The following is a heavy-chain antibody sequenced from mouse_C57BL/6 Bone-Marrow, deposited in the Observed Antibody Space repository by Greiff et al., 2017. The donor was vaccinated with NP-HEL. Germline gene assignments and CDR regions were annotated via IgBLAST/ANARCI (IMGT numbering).Heavy chain of an antibody. CDR2: IHPNSGST. D-gene: IGHD1-1*02. CDR3: ARSWCNYDAMDY. J-gene: IGHJ4*01. V-gene: IGHV1-64*01. Sequence: QVQLQQPGAELVKPGASVKLSCKASGYTFTSYWMHWVKQRPGQGLEWIGMIHPNSGSTNYNEKFKSKATLTVDKSSSTAYMQLSSLTSEDSAVYYCARSWCNYDAMDYWGQGTSVTVSS. CDR1: GYTFTSYW.